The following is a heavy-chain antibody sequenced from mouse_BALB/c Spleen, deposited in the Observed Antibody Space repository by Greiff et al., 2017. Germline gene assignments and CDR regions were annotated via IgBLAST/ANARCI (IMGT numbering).Heavy chain of an antibody. D-gene: IGHD1-1*01. CDR2: IDPANGNT. CDR3: ARGHYYGSSYYAMDY. Sequence: EVNLVESGAELVKPGASVKLSCTASGFNIKDTYMHWVKQRPEQGLEWIGRIDPANGNTKYDPKFQGKATITADTSSNTAYLQLSSLTSEDTAVYYCARGHYYGSSYYAMDYWGQGTSVTVSS. J-gene: IGHJ4*01. CDR1: GFNIKDTY. V-gene: IGHV14-3*02.